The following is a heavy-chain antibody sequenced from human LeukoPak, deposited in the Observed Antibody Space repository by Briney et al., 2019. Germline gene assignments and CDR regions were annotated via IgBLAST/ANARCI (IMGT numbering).Heavy chain of an antibody. CDR1: GFSFSSYA. D-gene: IGHD3-10*01. Sequence: GGSLRLSCAASGFSFSSYAMHWGRQAPGKGLEWVAFMRHDGSKKYNADSGQDRFIISRDNSKNTLYLQMNALRTEDTAVYFCAKGTGSGSFLVDYWGQGTLVTVSS. CDR2: MRHDGSKK. CDR3: AKGTGSGSFLVDY. J-gene: IGHJ4*02. V-gene: IGHV3-30*02.